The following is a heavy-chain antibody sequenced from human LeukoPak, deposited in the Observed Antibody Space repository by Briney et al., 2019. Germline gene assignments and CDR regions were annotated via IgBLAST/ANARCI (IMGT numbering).Heavy chain of an antibody. V-gene: IGHV3-48*03. CDR2: ISSSGSAI. CDR3: ARGGSLGY. CDR1: GFTLSSYE. D-gene: IGHD6-19*01. J-gene: IGHJ4*02. Sequence: GGSLSLSCAASGFTLSSYETNWVRQAPGKGLEWVSKISSSGSAIYYADSVKGRFTISRDNAKSSLYLQMNSLRVEDTAVYYCARGGSLGYWGQGTLVTVSS.